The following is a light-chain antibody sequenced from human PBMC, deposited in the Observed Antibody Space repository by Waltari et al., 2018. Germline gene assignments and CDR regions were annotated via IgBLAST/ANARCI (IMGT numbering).Light chain of an antibody. CDR2: GAS. V-gene: IGKV3-20*01. J-gene: IGKJ1*01. CDR3: HQYSNSPRT. CDR1: QSVSSSY. Sequence: ETVLTQSPGTLSLSPGERATLSCRASQSVSSSYLAWYQQKPGQAPRLLIYGASSRATGIPDRFSGSGSGTDFTLTISRLDPEDFAVYYCHQYSNSPRTFGQGTKVEIK.